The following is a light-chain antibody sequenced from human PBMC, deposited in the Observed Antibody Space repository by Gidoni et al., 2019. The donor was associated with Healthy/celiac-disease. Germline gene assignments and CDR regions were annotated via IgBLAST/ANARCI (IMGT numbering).Light chain of an antibody. CDR2: DAS. V-gene: IGKV3-11*01. Sequence: EIVLTQSPATLSLSPGERATVSCSASQRVSSYLAWYQQKPGEAPRLLIYDASNRATGIPARFSGSGSGTDFTLTISSLEPEDFAVYYCQQRSNWPPLTFGGGTKVEIK. CDR1: QRVSSY. CDR3: QQRSNWPPLT. J-gene: IGKJ4*01.